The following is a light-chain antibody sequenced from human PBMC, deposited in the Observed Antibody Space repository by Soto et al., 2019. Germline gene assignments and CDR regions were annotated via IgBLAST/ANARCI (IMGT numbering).Light chain of an antibody. Sequence: QSVLTQPPSVSAAPGQKVTISCSGRSSDIGSNYVSWYQHLPGTAPKLLIYDNHKRPSGIPDRISGSKSGTSATLAITGLQTAEEADYYCGPWDKRQSVIYVFGPVTKEPS. V-gene: IGLV1-51*01. J-gene: IGLJ1*01. CDR3: GPWDKRQSVIYV. CDR1: SSDIGSNY. CDR2: DNH.